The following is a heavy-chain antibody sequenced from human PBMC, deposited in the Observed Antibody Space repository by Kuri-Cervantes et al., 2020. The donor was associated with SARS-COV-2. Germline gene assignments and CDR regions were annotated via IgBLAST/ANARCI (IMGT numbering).Heavy chain of an antibody. D-gene: IGHD6-19*01. J-gene: IGHJ6*03. V-gene: IGHV3-33*08. CDR1: GFTFSSYV. Sequence: GESLKISCAASGFTFSSYVMHWVRQAPGKGLEWVAVIWYDGSNKYYADSVKGRFTISRDNSKNTLYLQMNSLRAEDTAVYYCARDLVVCSGWDYDMDVWGKGTTVTVSS. CDR3: ARDLVVCSGWDYDMDV. CDR2: IWYDGSNK.